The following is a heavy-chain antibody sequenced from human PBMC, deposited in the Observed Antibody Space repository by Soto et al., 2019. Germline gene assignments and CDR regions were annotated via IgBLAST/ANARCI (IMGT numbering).Heavy chain of an antibody. Sequence: QVQLVESGGGVVQPGRSLRLSCAASGFTFSSYAMHWVRQAPGRGLEWVAVISYDGSNKCYADSVKGRFTISRDNSKNTLYLQMNSLRAEDMAVYYCATNQLLPRAYYYGMDVWGQGTTVTVSS. J-gene: IGHJ6*02. V-gene: IGHV3-30-3*01. CDR1: GFTFSSYA. CDR2: ISYDGSNK. CDR3: ATNQLLPRAYYYGMDV. D-gene: IGHD2-2*01.